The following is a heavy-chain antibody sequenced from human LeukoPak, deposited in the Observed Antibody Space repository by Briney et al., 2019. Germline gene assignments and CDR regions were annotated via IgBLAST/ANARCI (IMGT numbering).Heavy chain of an antibody. CDR3: AKERYSYGSMDY. V-gene: IGHV3-30*18. CDR2: ISYDGNNK. D-gene: IGHD5-18*01. Sequence: GGSLRLSCAASGFTFSSYGMHWVRQAPGKGLEWVAVISYDGNNKYYADSVKGRFTISRDNSKNTLYLQMNSLRAEDTAVYYCAKERYSYGSMDYWGQGTLVTVSS. J-gene: IGHJ4*02. CDR1: GFTFSSYG.